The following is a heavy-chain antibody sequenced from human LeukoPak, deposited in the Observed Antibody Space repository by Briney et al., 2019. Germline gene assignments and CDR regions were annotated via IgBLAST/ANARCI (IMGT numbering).Heavy chain of an antibody. J-gene: IGHJ4*02. CDR2: IKSKTDGGTT. CDR3: TTDRSVTGTGLDY. Sequence: GGSLRLSCAASGFSFSNAWMSWVRQAPGKGLEWVGRIKSKTDGGTTDYAAPVKGRFTISRDDSKNTLYLQMNSLKTEDTAVYYCTTDRSVTGTGLDYWGQGTLATVSS. V-gene: IGHV3-15*05. CDR1: GFSFSNAW. D-gene: IGHD6-19*01.